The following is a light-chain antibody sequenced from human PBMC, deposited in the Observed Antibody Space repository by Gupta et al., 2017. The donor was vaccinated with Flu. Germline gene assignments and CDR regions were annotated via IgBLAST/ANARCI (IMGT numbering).Light chain of an antibody. CDR3: PQYNNYPTA. Sequence: DIQMTQSPCSLSASVGDRVTISCRASQGIRDDLGWYQQKPGKAPKRLIFATSQVETGVPSRFSGSGSGTDFTLTISSLQPEDFATYYCPQYNNYPTAFDPGTEVEVK. V-gene: IGKV1-17*01. J-gene: IGKJ1*01. CDR2: ATS. CDR1: QGIRDD.